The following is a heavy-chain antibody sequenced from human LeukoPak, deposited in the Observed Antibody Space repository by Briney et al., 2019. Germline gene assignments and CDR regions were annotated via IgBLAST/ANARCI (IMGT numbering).Heavy chain of an antibody. Sequence: ASVKVSCKASGYTFTFYYMHWVRQAPGQGLEWMGWINPNSGGTNYAQKFQGRVTMTRDTSISTAYMELSRLRSDDTAVYYCARDMIVGATCFDYWGQGTLVTVSS. V-gene: IGHV1-2*02. J-gene: IGHJ4*02. CDR1: GYTFTFYY. CDR2: INPNSGGT. D-gene: IGHD1-26*01. CDR3: ARDMIVGATCFDY.